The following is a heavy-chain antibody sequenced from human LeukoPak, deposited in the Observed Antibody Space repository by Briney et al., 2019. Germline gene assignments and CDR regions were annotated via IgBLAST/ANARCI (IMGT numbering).Heavy chain of an antibody. CDR3: AKGRGYCSGGSCYTDY. CDR2: ISGSGGST. CDR1: GFTFSSYA. J-gene: IGHJ4*02. D-gene: IGHD2-15*01. V-gene: IGHV3-23*01. Sequence: PGGSLRLSYAASGFTFSSYAMSWVRQAPGKGLEWVSTISGSGGSTYYADSVKGRFTISRDNSKNTLYLQMNSLRAEDTAVYYCAKGRGYCSGGSCYTDYWGQGTLVTVSS.